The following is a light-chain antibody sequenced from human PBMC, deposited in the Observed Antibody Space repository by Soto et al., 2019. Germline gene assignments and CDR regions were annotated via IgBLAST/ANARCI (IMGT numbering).Light chain of an antibody. CDR2: AAS. V-gene: IGKV1-39*01. J-gene: IGKJ1*01. CDR3: QQSYSTPQ. CDR1: QSISSY. Sequence: DLQMTQSPSSLSASVGDRVTITCRASQSISSYLNWYQQKPGKAPKLLIYAASSLQSGVPSRFSGSGSGTDFTLTISSLQPEDFATYYCQQSYSTPQFGQGTKV.